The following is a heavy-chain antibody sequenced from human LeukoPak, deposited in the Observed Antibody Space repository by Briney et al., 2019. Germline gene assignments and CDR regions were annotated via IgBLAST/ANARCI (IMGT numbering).Heavy chain of an antibody. V-gene: IGHV1-69*13. CDR3: ARGHDYGDYPPDY. CDR1: GDTFISYA. J-gene: IGHJ4*02. CDR2: IIPIFGTA. D-gene: IGHD4-17*01. Sequence: ASVKVSCKASGDTFISYAISWVRQAPGQGLEWMGGIIPIFGTANYAQKFQGRVTITADESTSTAYMELSSLRSEDTAVYYCARGHDYGDYPPDYWGQGTLVTVSS.